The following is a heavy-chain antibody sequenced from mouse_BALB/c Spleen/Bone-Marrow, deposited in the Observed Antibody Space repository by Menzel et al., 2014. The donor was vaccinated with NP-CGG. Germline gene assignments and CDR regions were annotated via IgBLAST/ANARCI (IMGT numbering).Heavy chain of an antibody. CDR1: GFSLISYG. D-gene: IGHD2-2*01. Sequence: PQQSAPGLEQHSQSLSITCTVYGFSLISYGVHWVRQSPGKGLEWLGVIWSGGSTDCNVAFISRLSISRDNSKSQVYFKKNSLQTNDAAIYYCARRELYGYDFDFCGEATTPAIYS. J-gene: IGHJ2*01. V-gene: IGHV2-2*02. CDR3: ARRELYGYDFDF. CDR2: IWSGGST.